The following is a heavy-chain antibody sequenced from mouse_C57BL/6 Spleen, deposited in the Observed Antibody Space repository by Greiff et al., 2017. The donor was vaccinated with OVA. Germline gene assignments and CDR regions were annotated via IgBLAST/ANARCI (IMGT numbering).Heavy chain of an antibody. CDR2: IDPEAGET. D-gene: IGHD1-1*01. J-gene: IGHJ1*03. Sequence: VHVKQSGAELVKPGASVKLSCTASGFNIKDYYMHWVKQRTEQGLEWIGRIDPEAGETKYAPKFQGKATITADSSSNTAYLQLSSLTSEDTAVYYCARCYYGSSLYWYFDVWGTGTTVTVAS. CDR1: GFNIKDYY. V-gene: IGHV14-2*01. CDR3: ARCYYGSSLYWYFDV.